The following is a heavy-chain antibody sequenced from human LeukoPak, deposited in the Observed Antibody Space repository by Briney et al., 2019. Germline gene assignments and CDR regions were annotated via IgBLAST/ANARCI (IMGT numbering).Heavy chain of an antibody. Sequence: PGGSLRLSCAASGFTFSSYSMNWVRQAPGKGLEWVSSISSSSSYIYYADSVKGRFTISRDNAKNSLYLQMNSLRVEDTAVYYCASEQGRYGTFDYWGQGTLVTVSS. CDR3: ASEQGRYGTFDY. V-gene: IGHV3-21*01. CDR2: ISSSSSYI. D-gene: IGHD2-8*01. CDR1: GFTFSSYS. J-gene: IGHJ4*02.